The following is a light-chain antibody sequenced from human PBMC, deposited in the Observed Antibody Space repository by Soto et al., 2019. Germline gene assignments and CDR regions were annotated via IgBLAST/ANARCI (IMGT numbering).Light chain of an antibody. J-gene: IGLJ1*01. CDR2: DVT. CDR3: SSYTRSTTQV. Sequence: QSALTQPASVSGSPGQSITISCTVISSDVGGYNYVSWYQQHPGKAPKLMIYDVTNRPSGVSNRFSASKSGNTASLTVSGLQAEDEADYYCSSYTRSTTQVFGTGTKLTVL. CDR1: SSDVGGYNY. V-gene: IGLV2-14*01.